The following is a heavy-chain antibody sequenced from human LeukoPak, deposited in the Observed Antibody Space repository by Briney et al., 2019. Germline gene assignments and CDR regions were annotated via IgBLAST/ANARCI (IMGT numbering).Heavy chain of an antibody. J-gene: IGHJ4*02. Sequence: GGSLRLSCAASGFTFSSYAMSWVRQAPGKGLEWVSAISGSGGSTYYADPVKVRFTISRDNSKNPLYLQMNSLRAEDTAGYYCAKAPLYDWKDEWGYYFDYWGEEALVTVSS. D-gene: IGHD1-20*01. V-gene: IGHV3-23*01. CDR3: AKAPLYDWKDEWGYYFDY. CDR2: ISGSGGST. CDR1: GFTFSSYA.